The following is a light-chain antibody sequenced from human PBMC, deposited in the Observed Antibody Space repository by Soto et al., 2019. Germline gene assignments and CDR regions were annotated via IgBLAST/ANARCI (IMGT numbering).Light chain of an antibody. J-gene: IGLJ2*01. V-gene: IGLV1-51*01. CDR3: GTWDSSLSVGGVV. Sequence: QSVLTQPPSVSAAPGQKVTISCSGSSSNIGNNYVSWYQQLPGTAPKLLIYDNNKRPSGIPDRFSGSKSGTSATLGITGLQTGDDADYYCGTWDSSLSVGGVVFGGGTQLTVL. CDR2: DNN. CDR1: SSNIGNNY.